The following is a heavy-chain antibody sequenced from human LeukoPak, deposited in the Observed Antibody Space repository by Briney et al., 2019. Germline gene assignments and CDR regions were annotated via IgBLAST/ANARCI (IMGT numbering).Heavy chain of an antibody. CDR2: INWNSGSK. D-gene: IGHD6-6*01. CDR3: AKGEQKGFRIAARPYYFDY. J-gene: IGHJ4*02. V-gene: IGHV3-9*01. CDR1: GFTFDDYA. Sequence: GGSLRLSCAASGFTFDDYAMHWVRQAPGKGLEWVSGINWNSGSKGYADSVKGRFTISRDNSKNTLYLQMNSLRAEDTAVYYCAKGEQKGFRIAARPYYFDYWGQGTLVTVSS.